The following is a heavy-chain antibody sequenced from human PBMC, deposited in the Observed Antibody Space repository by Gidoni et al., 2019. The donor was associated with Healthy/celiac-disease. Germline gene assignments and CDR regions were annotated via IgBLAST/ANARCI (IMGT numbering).Heavy chain of an antibody. CDR1: GFPFSSSW. Sequence: EVQLVESGGGLVQPGGSLRLSCAASGFPFSSSWMHWVRQAPGKGLVWVSRINSDGSSTSYADSVKGRFTISRDNAKNTLYLQMNSLRAEDTAVYYCARGGYYDSSGYYWDWYFDLWGRGTLVTVSS. J-gene: IGHJ2*01. CDR2: INSDGSST. V-gene: IGHV3-74*01. D-gene: IGHD3-22*01. CDR3: ARGGYYDSSGYYWDWYFDL.